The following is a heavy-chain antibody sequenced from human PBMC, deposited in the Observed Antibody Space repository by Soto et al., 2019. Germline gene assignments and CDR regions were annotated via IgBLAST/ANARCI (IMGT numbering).Heavy chain of an antibody. D-gene: IGHD6-6*01. Sequence: SVKVSCKASGGTFSSYAISWVRQAPGQGLEWMGGIIPIFGTANYAQKFQGRVTITADESTSTAYMELSSLRSEDTAVYYCATEYSSSPEYYYYYYGMNVWGQGTTVTVSS. V-gene: IGHV1-69*13. J-gene: IGHJ6*02. CDR1: GGTFSSYA. CDR2: IIPIFGTA. CDR3: ATEYSSSPEYYYYYYGMNV.